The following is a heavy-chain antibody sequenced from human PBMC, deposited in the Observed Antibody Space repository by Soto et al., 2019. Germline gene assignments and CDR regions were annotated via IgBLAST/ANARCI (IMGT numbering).Heavy chain of an antibody. CDR3: ARAVTGRPPLLDS. CDR2: MYYSGAT. D-gene: IGHD6-6*01. V-gene: IGHV4-59*11. CDR1: GGSIPSHY. J-gene: IGHJ5*01. Sequence: XXTLSLPCTVSGGSIPSHYWXWVRQPPGKGLEWIGYMYYSGATNYSPTLKSRVTILLDTSKTHFSLNLNSVTAEDTAVYYCARAVTGRPPLLDSWGQGILVTVSS.